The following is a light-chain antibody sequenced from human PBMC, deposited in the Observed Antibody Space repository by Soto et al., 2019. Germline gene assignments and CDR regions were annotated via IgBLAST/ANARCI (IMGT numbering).Light chain of an antibody. Sequence: GDRITITCRASQRIDTSLAWYQQKSGKARKVLIYDVSSLQSGVVSWFSGSRSGTEFSLTIISLQPDDFATYYCQHYKMYYPWTFGQGTKVDNK. V-gene: IGKV1-5*01. CDR3: QHYKMYYPWT. J-gene: IGKJ1*01. CDR1: QRIDTS. CDR2: DVS.